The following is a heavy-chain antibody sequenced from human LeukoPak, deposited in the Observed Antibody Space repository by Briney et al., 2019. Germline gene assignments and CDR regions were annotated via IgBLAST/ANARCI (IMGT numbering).Heavy chain of an antibody. V-gene: IGHV4-59*01. J-gene: IGHJ3*02. CDR2: IYYSGST. D-gene: IGHD3-3*01. CDR3: ARVLKDFWSGYYPNDAFDI. CDR1: GGSISSYY. Sequence: PSETLSLTCTVSGGSISSYYWSWIRQPPGKGLEWIGYIYYSGSTNYNPSLKSRVTISVDTSKNQFSLKLSSVTAADTAVYYCARVLKDFWSGYYPNDAFDIWGQGTMVTVSS.